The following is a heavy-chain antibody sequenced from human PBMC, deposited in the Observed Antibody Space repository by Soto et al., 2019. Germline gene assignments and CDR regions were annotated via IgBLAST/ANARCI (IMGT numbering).Heavy chain of an antibody. J-gene: IGHJ4*02. V-gene: IGHV3-30*04. CDR1: GFTFSSYA. CDR3: ASENYYDSSGSQGAFDY. Sequence: GGSLRLSCAASGFTFSSYAMHWVRQAPGKGLEWVAVISYDGSNKYYADSVKGRFTISRDNSKNTLYLQMNSLRAEDTAVYYCASENYYDSSGSQGAFDYWGQGTLVTVSS. CDR2: ISYDGSNK. D-gene: IGHD3-22*01.